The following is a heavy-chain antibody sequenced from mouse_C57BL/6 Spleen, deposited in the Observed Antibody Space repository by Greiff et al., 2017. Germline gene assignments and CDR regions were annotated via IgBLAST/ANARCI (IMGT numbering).Heavy chain of an antibody. CDR1: GFNIKDSY. V-gene: IGHV14-2*01. J-gene: IGHJ2*01. D-gene: IGHD2-4*01. CDR2: IDPEDGET. CDR3: ARTDYDKGDFDY. Sequence: VQLKQPGAELVKPGASVKLSCTASGFNIKDSYMHWVKQRPEQGLEWIGRIDPEDGETKYAPQFQGKATITADTSSNTAYLQLSSLTSEDTAVYYCARTDYDKGDFDYWGQGTTLTVSS.